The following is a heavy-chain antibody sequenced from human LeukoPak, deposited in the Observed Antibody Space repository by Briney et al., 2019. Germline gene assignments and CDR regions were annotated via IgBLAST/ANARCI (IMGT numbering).Heavy chain of an antibody. D-gene: IGHD4-11*01. CDR2: INPNSGGT. J-gene: IGHJ4*02. CDR3: ARGTVHRRVLDY. V-gene: IGHV1-2*02. CDR1: GYTFTGYY. Sequence: ASVKVSCKASGYTFTGYYMHWVRQAPGQGLEWMGWINPNSGGTNYAQKFQGRVTMTRDTSISTAYMELSRLRSDDTAMYYCARGTVHRRVLDYWGQGTLVTVSS.